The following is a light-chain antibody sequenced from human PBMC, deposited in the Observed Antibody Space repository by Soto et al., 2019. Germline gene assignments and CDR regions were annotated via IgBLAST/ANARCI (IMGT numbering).Light chain of an antibody. CDR2: GTS. CDR1: QSVPRSY. Sequence: EIVSTLSPGTLSWSPRERASLSCRASQSVPRSYLAWYQQKPGQPPRLLICGTSSRATGIPDRFSGSGSGTDFTLTISSLEPEDFAVYYCQQYGTSPRTFGQGTKVDIK. CDR3: QQYGTSPRT. J-gene: IGKJ1*01. V-gene: IGKV3-20*01.